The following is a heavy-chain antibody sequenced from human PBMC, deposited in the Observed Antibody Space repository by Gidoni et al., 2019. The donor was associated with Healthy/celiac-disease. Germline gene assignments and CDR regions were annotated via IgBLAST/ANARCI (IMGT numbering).Heavy chain of an antibody. V-gene: IGHV3-15*01. CDR2: IKSKTEGETT. Sequence: EVKLVESGGGLVKPGGSLRLSCAASGFTFSTAWMSWVRQGPWKGLEWVGRIKSKTEGETTDYAAPVRGRFTISRDDSKNTLYVQMNSLKTEDTAVYYCASSPSDYHDFWSGYSTFGYWGQGTLVTVSS. D-gene: IGHD3-3*01. CDR1: GFTFSTAW. CDR3: ASSPSDYHDFWSGYSTFGY. J-gene: IGHJ4*02.